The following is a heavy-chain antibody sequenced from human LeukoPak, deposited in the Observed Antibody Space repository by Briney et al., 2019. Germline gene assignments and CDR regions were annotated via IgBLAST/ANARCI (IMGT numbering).Heavy chain of an antibody. V-gene: IGHV4-59*08. Sequence: SETLSLTCTVSGDSISGYYWSWIRQPPGKGLEWIGYIYYSGSTNYHPSLKSRVTISVDTSKNQFSLRLTSVTAADTAVYYCASQSEGMDVWGQGTTVIVSS. J-gene: IGHJ6*02. CDR1: GDSISGYY. CDR3: ASQSEGMDV. CDR2: IYYSGST.